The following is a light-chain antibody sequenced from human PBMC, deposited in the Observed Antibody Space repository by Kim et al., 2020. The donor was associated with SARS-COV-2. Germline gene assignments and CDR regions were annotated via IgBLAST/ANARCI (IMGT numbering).Light chain of an antibody. CDR1: QSISSW. CDR3: QQYNSYPLT. Sequence: DIQMTQSNSTLSASVGDRVTITCRDSQSISSWLAWYQQKPGKAPKLLIYKASSLESGVPSRFSGSGSGTEFTLTISSLQPDDFATYYCQQYNSYPLTFGGGTNLEIK. J-gene: IGKJ4*01. V-gene: IGKV1-5*03. CDR2: KAS.